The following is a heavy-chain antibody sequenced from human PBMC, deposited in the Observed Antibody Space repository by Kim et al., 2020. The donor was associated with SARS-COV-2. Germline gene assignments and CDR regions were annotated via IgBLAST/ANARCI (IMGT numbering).Heavy chain of an antibody. V-gene: IGHV6-1*01. Sequence: EYAVSVKSRITINPDTSKNQFSLQLNSVTPEDTAVYYCARAIAAAARTDYWGQGTLVTVSS. D-gene: IGHD6-13*01. CDR3: ARAIAAAARTDY. J-gene: IGHJ4*02.